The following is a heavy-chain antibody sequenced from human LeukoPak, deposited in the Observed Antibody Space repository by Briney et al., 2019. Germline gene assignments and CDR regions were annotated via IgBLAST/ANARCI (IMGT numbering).Heavy chain of an antibody. CDR1: GFTFSSYS. J-gene: IGHJ4*02. CDR2: ISSSSSTI. Sequence: GGSLRLSCAASGFTFSSYSMNWVRQAPGKGLEWVSYISSSSSTIYYADSVKGRFTISRDNAKNSLYLQMNSLRAEDTAAYYCAREPGIAAADEAGFDYWGQGTLVTVSS. D-gene: IGHD6-13*01. CDR3: AREPGIAAADEAGFDY. V-gene: IGHV3-48*01.